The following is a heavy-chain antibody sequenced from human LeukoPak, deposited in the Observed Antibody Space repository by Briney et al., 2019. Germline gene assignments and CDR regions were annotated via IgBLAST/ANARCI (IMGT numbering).Heavy chain of an antibody. D-gene: IGHD3-22*01. CDR1: GIALSNYG. CDR2: MSGGGGGT. V-gene: IGHV3-23*01. CDR3: AKRGVVIRVILVGFHKEAYYFDS. J-gene: IGHJ4*02. Sequence: GGSLRLSCAVSGIALSNYGMSWVRQAPGKGLEWVAGMSGGGGGTSYADSVKGRFTISRDNPKNTLYLQMNNLRAEDTAVYLCAKRGVVIRVILVGFHKEAYYFDSWGQGALVTVSS.